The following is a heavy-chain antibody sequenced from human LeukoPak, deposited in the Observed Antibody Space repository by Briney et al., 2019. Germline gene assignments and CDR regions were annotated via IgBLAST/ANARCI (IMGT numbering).Heavy chain of an antibody. Sequence: GASVKVSCKASGYTFTSYGISWVRQAPGQGLEWMGWISAYNGNTNYAQKLQGRVTMTTDTSTSTAYMELRSLRSDDTAVYYCARDVACSSTSCYKDSGSYYYYYYMDVWGKGATVTVSS. D-gene: IGHD2-2*02. CDR1: GYTFTSYG. V-gene: IGHV1-18*01. CDR3: ARDVACSSTSCYKDSGSYYYYYYMDV. J-gene: IGHJ6*03. CDR2: ISAYNGNT.